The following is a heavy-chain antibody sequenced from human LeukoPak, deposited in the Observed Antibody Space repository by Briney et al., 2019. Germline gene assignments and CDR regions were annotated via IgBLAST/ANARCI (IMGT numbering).Heavy chain of an antibody. CDR2: INAGNGNT. V-gene: IGHV1-3*01. J-gene: IGHJ6*03. CDR1: GYTFTIYA. CDR3: AKDRYGDYEAPFHYYMDA. Sequence: ASVKVSCKASGYTFTIYAMHWVRQAPGQRLEWMGWINAGNGNTKYSQEFQGRVTITRDTSIDTAYMQLSRLRSDDTAVYYYAKDRYGDYEAPFHYYMDAWGRGTTVTVSS. D-gene: IGHD5-12*01.